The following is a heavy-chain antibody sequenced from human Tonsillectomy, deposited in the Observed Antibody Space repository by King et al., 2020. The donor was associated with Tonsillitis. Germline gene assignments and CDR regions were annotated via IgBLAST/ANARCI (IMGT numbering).Heavy chain of an antibody. J-gene: IGHJ6*04. V-gene: IGHV1-2*02. CDR3: ARALYLLLPPGMDV. D-gene: IGHD2-2*01. Sequence: VQLVESGAEVKKPGASVKVSCTPSGSPFSVYYVHWVRQAPGQGLEWMGWINPKSGDTIYAQKFQDRVTMTRDTTISTVYMELSRLRSDDTAVYYCARALYLLLPPGMDVWGKGTTVTVSS. CDR2: INPKSGDT. CDR1: GSPFSVYY.